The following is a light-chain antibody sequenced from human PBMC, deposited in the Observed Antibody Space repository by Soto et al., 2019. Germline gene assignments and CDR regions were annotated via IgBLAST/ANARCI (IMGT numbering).Light chain of an antibody. CDR1: SSDVGGYNY. V-gene: IGLV2-11*01. J-gene: IGLJ1*01. Sequence: QSVLTQPRSVSGSPGQSVSISCTGTSSDVGGYNYVSWYHQHPGKAPKVMIYDVSKRPSGVPDRFSGSKSGNTASLTISGLQSEDEADYYCCAYAGRYSYVFGTGTKVTVL. CDR3: CAYAGRYSYV. CDR2: DVS.